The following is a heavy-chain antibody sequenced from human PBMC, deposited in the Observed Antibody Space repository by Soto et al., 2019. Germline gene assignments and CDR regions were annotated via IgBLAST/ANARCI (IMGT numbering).Heavy chain of an antibody. Sequence: ASVKVSCKASGYTFTRYAIHWVRQAPGQRLEWMGWINAGNGNTKYSQKFQGRVTITRDTSASTAYMELSSLRSEDTAVYYCAGESLWFGELLSYFDYWGQGTLVTV. V-gene: IGHV1-3*01. CDR2: INAGNGNT. J-gene: IGHJ4*02. CDR1: GYTFTRYA. D-gene: IGHD3-10*01. CDR3: AGESLWFGELLSYFDY.